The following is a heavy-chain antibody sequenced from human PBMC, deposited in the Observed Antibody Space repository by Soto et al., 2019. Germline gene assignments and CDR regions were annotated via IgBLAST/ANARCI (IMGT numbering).Heavy chain of an antibody. CDR2: ISNSGGSI. CDR1: GFTFSSYS. J-gene: IGHJ6*02. Sequence: GGSLRLSWAASGFTFSSYSMSWVRQAPGKGLEWVSDISNSGGSIYYADSVKGRFTISRDKSKNTLYLQMNSLRAEDTALYYCAKGRSYYYYYGVDVWGQGTTVTVSS. V-gene: IGHV3-23*01. CDR3: AKGRSYYYYYGVDV.